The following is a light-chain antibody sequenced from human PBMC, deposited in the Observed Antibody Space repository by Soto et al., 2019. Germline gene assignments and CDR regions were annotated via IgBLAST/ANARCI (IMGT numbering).Light chain of an antibody. CDR2: KAS. J-gene: IGKJ1*01. Sequence: IQMTQSPSTLSASVGDRVIITCRASQRISSFLAWYQQRPGKAPKLLIYKASMLQSGVPSRFSGSGSGTEFTLTISSLQPDDIATYYCHQYNTYSTFGQGTKVDIK. V-gene: IGKV1-5*03. CDR1: QRISSF. CDR3: HQYNTYST.